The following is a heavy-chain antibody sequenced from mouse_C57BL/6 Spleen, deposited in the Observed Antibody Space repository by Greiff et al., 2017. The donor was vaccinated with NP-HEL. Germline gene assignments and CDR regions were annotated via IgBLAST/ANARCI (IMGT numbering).Heavy chain of an antibody. V-gene: IGHV6-3*01. CDR2: IRLKSDNNAT. Sequence: EVKVVDSGGGLVQPGGSMKLSCVASGFTFSNYWMNWVRQSPEKGLEWVAQIRLKSDNNATHYAESVKGRFTISRNHTKSSVNLQMNNLRAGDTGIYDCTNPPMDYWGQGTSVTVSS. J-gene: IGHJ4*01. CDR3: TNPPMDY. CDR1: GFTFSNYW.